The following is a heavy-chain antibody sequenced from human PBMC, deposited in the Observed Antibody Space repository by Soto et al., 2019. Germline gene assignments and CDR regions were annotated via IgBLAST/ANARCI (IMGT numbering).Heavy chain of an antibody. CDR2: ISGSGGTT. V-gene: IGHV3-23*01. D-gene: IGHD6-13*01. CDR1: GFTFTTNA. CDR3: AKDQGSSWYEIDY. J-gene: IGHJ4*02. Sequence: PGGSLRLSCAVSGFTFTTNAMNWVRQAPGKGLEWVSAISGSGGTTYYADSVKGRFTISRDNSKNTLYLQMNSLRAEDTAVYYCAKDQGSSWYEIDYWGQGTLVTVSS.